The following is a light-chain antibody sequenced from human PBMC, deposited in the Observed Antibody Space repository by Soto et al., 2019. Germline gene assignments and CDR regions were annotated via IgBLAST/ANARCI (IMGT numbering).Light chain of an antibody. V-gene: IGKV3-11*01. CDR2: DAS. CDR3: QQRSNWPREIT. Sequence: EIVLTQSPVTLSLSPGERATLSCRASQTVSSYLAWYQQKPGRAPRLLIYDASNRATGIPARFSGSGSGTDFTLTISSLEPEDFAVYYCQQRSNWPREITFGQGTRLEMK. J-gene: IGKJ5*01. CDR1: QTVSSY.